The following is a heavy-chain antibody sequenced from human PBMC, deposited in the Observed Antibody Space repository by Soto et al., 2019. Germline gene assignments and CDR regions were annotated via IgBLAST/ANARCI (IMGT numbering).Heavy chain of an antibody. V-gene: IGHV3-20*04. CDR2: INWNGGST. Sequence: PGGSLRLSCAASGFTFDDYGMSWVRQAPGKGLEWVSGINWNGGSTGYADSVKGRFTISRDNAKNSLYLQMNGLRAEDTALYYCAGSKYSSSSLTWFDPWGQGTLVTVSS. D-gene: IGHD6-6*01. J-gene: IGHJ5*02. CDR3: AGSKYSSSSLTWFDP. CDR1: GFTFDDYG.